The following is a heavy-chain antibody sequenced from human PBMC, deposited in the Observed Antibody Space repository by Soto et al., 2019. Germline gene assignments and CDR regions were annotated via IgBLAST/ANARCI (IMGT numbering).Heavy chain of an antibody. CDR2: ISSGSNT. Sequence: EVQLLESGGGLVQPGGSLRLSCVASGFPFSSYAMSWVRQTPGRGLECVSSISSGSNTYYTDSVRGRFTISRENSKNSRYLQMSSLRADDTALYYCAKASATGKSDGMDVWGQGTTVSVSS. D-gene: IGHD7-27*01. CDR1: GFPFSSYA. CDR3: AKASATGKSDGMDV. V-gene: IGHV3-23*01. J-gene: IGHJ6*02.